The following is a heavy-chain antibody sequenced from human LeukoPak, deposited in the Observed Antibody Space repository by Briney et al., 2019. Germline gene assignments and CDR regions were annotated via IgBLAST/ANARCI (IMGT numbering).Heavy chain of an antibody. D-gene: IGHD5-12*01. CDR2: ISYDGSNK. CDR3: AREYSGYDYLDY. J-gene: IGHJ4*02. V-gene: IGHV3-30-3*01. Sequence: GGSLRLSCAASGFTFSSYAMHWVRQAPGKGLEWVAVISYDGSNKYYADSVKGRFTISRDNSKNTLYLQINSLRAEDTAVYYCAREYSGYDYLDYWGQGTLVTVSS. CDR1: GFTFSSYA.